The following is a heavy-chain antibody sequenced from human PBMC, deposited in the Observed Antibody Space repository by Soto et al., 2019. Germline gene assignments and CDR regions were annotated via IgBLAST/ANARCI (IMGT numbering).Heavy chain of an antibody. CDR1: GYTFTSYA. CDR3: ARWDWDRNGAWTYND. V-gene: IGHV1-3*01. CDR2: INAGNGNT. D-gene: IGHD1-20*01. Sequence: ASVKVSCKASGYTFTSYAMHWVRQAPGQRLEWMGWINAGNGNTKYSQKFQGRVTITRDTSASTAYMELSSLRSEDTAVYYCARWDWDRNGAWTYNDWGQGTLVTVS. J-gene: IGHJ4*02.